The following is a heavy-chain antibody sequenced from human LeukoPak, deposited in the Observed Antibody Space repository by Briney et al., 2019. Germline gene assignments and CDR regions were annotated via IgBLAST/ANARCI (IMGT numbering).Heavy chain of an antibody. CDR1: GGSISSYY. V-gene: IGHV4-59*01. CDR2: IYYSGST. CDR3: ARVRGRWIRSLDY. J-gene: IGHJ4*02. D-gene: IGHD5-24*01. Sequence: PSETLSLTCTVSGGSISSYYWSWIRQPPGKGLEWIGYIYYSGSTNYNPSLKSRVTISVDTSKNQFSLKLSSVTAADTAVYYCARVRGRWIRSLDYWGQGTLVTVSS.